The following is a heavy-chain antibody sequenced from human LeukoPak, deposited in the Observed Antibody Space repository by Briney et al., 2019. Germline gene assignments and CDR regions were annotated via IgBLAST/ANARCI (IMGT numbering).Heavy chain of an antibody. CDR1: GFTFSSYS. V-gene: IGHV3-21*01. CDR3: ARGVSEPSSYGYLDGFDY. CDR2: ISSSSSYI. Sequence: GGSLRLSCAASGFTFSSYSMNWVRQAPGKGLEWVSSISSSSSYIYYADSVKGRFTISRDNAKNSLYLQMNSLRAEDTAVYYCARGVSEPSSYGYLDGFDYWGQGTLVTVSS. D-gene: IGHD5-18*01. J-gene: IGHJ4*02.